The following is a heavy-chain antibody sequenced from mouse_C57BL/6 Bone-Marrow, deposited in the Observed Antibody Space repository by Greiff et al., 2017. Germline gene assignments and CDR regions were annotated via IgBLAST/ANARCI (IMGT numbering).Heavy chain of an antibody. D-gene: IGHD3-3*01. CDR2: IYPSDSDT. Sequence: VQLQQPGAELVRPGSSVKLSCKASGYTFTSYWMDWVQQRPGQGLEWIGNIYPSDSDTHYNQTFKDKATLTVDKSSSTAYMQLCSLTSEDSAVYYDARSGTAQPDLDYWGQGTTLTVSS. CDR1: GYTFTSYW. J-gene: IGHJ2*01. V-gene: IGHV1-61*01. CDR3: ARSGTAQPDLDY.